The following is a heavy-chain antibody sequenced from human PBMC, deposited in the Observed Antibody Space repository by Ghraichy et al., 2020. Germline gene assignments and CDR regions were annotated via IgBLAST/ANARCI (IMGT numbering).Heavy chain of an antibody. Sequence: GSLRLSCAASGFTFSSYWMHWVRQAPGKGLVWVSRIKSDGSSTTYADSVKGRFTISRDNAKNTMYLQMNSLRAEDTVVYYCARVALRFLEWLPPDAFDIWGQGTMVTVS. CDR3: ARVALRFLEWLPPDAFDI. D-gene: IGHD3-3*01. V-gene: IGHV3-74*01. CDR1: GFTFSSYW. CDR2: IKSDGSST. J-gene: IGHJ3*02.